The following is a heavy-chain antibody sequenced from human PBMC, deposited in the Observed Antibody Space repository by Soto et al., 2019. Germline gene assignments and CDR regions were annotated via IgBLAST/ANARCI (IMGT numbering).Heavy chain of an antibody. CDR2: ISSSSFTI. D-gene: IGHD6-6*01. Sequence: GGSLRLSCAASGFSFSDYSMNWVRQAPGRGLEWVSYISSSSFTIHYADSVEGRFAISRDNAKNSLYLQMNSLRAEDTAVYYCARRPFRAARSDYWGQGTLVTVSS. CDR1: GFSFSDYS. V-gene: IGHV3-48*01. J-gene: IGHJ4*02. CDR3: ARRPFRAARSDY.